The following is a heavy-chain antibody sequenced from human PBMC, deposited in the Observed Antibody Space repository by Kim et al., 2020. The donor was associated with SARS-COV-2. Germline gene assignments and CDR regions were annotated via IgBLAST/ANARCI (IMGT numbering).Heavy chain of an antibody. CDR1: GGSISSSGYY. V-gene: IGHV4-39*01. D-gene: IGHD2-2*01. J-gene: IGHJ4*02. CDR3: AGHLCVTSIRFLGLCHFYS. CDR2: VYYTGGT. Sequence: SETLSLTCTVSGGSISSSGYYWGWIRQPPGKGLEWIGSVYYTGGTYYDPSLKSRVTISVDTSKNQFSLKLNSVTAADTAVYYCAGHLCVTSIRFLGLCHFYSWGRGTLVTVSS.